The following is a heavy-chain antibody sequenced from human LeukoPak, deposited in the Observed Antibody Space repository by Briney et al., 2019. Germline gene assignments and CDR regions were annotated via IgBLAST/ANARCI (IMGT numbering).Heavy chain of an antibody. CDR2: INHSGST. Sequence: SETLSLTCAVYGGSFSGYYWSWIRQPPGKGLERIGEINHSGSTNYNPSLKSRVTISVDTSKNQFSLKLSSVTAADTPVYYCARGPRRYYDILTGYGGEYYFDYWGQGTLVTVSS. V-gene: IGHV4-34*01. CDR1: GGSFSGYY. CDR3: ARGPRRYYDILTGYGGEYYFDY. D-gene: IGHD3-9*01. J-gene: IGHJ4*02.